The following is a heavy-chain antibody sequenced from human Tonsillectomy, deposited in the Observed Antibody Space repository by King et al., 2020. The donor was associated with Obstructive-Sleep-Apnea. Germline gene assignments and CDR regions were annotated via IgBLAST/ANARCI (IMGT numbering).Heavy chain of an antibody. D-gene: IGHD6-13*01. V-gene: IGHV3-30-3*01. CDR2: ISYDGSHK. CDR1: GFTFSTYA. J-gene: IGHJ6*02. CDR3: ARTAVDPYSSSGYYYYYGMDV. Sequence: VQLVESGGGVVQPGRSLRLSCAASGFTFSTYAMHWVRQVPGQGLEWVAVISYDGSHKYYADSLKGPFTLSRENSKNTRYLQMNSPRPEDTAVYYCARTAVDPYSSSGYYYYYGMDVWGQGTTVTVSS.